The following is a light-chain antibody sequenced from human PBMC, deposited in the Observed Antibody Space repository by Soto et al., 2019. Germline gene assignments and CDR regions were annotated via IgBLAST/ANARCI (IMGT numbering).Light chain of an antibody. V-gene: IGKV1-39*01. CDR3: QKSYTIPWT. CDR2: AGS. J-gene: IGKJ1*01. CDR1: QSISSY. Sequence: DIQMTQSPSSLSASVGDRVTITCRASQSISSYLNWCQQKPGKAPRLLIYAGSRLLGGVPSRFSASESGTDSTLTISSLQPEDFATYFCQKSYTIPWTFGQGTKVDI.